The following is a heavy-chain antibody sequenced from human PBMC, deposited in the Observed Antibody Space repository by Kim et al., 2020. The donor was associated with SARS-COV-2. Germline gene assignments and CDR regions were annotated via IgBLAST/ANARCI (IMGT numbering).Heavy chain of an antibody. CDR1: GFTFSSYG. J-gene: IGHJ4*02. Sequence: GGSLRLSCAASGFTFSSYGMHWVRLAPGKGLEWVAVIWYDGSNKYYADSVKGRFTISRDNSKNTLYLQMNSLTAEDTAVYYCARSNPIYSGSDLDYWGQG. CDR2: IWYDGSNK. V-gene: IGHV3-33*01. D-gene: IGHD5-12*01. CDR3: ARSNPIYSGSDLDY.